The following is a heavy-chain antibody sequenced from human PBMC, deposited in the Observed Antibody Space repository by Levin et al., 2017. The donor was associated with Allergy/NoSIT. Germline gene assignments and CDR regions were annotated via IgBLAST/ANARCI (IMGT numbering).Heavy chain of an antibody. CDR1: GYTFTGYS. CDR2: ISVHDGYT. Sequence: ASVKVSCKTSGYTFTGYSISWVRQAPGQGLEWMGCISVHDGYTNFAQNLQDRITLTADTSTNTAYMDLRSLRSDDMAVYYCARDYLTISGPDYWGQGTLVTVSS. CDR3: ARDYLTISGPDY. V-gene: IGHV1-18*03. D-gene: IGHD3-9*01. J-gene: IGHJ4*02.